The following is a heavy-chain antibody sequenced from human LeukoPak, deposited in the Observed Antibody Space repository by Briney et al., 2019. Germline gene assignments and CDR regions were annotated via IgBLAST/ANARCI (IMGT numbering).Heavy chain of an antibody. CDR3: ARNLWFGELWDY. CDR2: IYYSGST. J-gene: IGHJ4*02. D-gene: IGHD3-10*01. V-gene: IGHV4-39*07. CDR1: GGSISSSSYY. Sequence: PSEPLSLTCTVSGGSISSSSYYWGWIRQPPGKGLEWIGSIYYSGSTYYNPSLKSRVTISVDTSKNQFSLKLSSVTAADTAVYYCARNLWFGELWDYWGQGTLVTVSS.